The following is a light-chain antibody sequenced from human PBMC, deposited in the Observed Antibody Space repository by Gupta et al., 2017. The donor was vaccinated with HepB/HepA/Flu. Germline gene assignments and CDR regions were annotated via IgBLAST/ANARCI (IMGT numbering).Light chain of an antibody. CDR1: TGAVTSGHY. J-gene: IGLJ3*02. V-gene: IGLV7-46*01. Sequence: QAVVTQEPSLPVSPGGPVTLTCASSTGAVTSGHYPYWFQQKPGQAPRTLISVTKKNSRTPARFSGSLLGGKAALTLSGAQPEDEADYYCLLSYSGAWVFGGGTKLTVL. CDR2: VT. CDR3: LLSYSGAWV.